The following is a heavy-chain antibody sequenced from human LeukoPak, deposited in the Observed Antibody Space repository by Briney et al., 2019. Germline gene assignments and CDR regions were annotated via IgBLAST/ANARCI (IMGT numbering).Heavy chain of an antibody. J-gene: IGHJ4*02. Sequence: SQTLSLTCTVSGDSMSSGNYYWSWIRQPAGKGLEWIGRTYTSGSTNYNPSLKSRVIISVDTSKNQSSLQLNSVTAADTAVYYCARGVGTTNFDYWGQGTLVTVSS. V-gene: IGHV4-61*02. CDR2: TYTSGST. CDR3: ARGVGTTNFDY. D-gene: IGHD1-26*01. CDR1: GDSMSSGNYY.